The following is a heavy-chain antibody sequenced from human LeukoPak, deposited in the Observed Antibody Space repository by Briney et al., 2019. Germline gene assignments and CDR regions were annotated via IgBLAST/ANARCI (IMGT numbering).Heavy chain of an antibody. CDR2: INPSGGST. D-gene: IGHD5-12*01. CDR1: GYTFTSYY. V-gene: IGHV1-46*01. Sequence: GESLKVSCKGSGYTFTSYYMHWVRQAPGQGLEWMGIINPSGGSTSYAQKFQGRVTMTRDTSTSTVCMELSSLRSEDTAVYYCARGVEMATMVWGQGTLVTVSS. J-gene: IGHJ4*02. CDR3: ARGVEMATMV.